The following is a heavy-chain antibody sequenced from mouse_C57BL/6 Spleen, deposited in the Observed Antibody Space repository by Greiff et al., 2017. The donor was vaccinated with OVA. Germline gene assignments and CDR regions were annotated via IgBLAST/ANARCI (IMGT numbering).Heavy chain of an antibody. V-gene: IGHV5-17*01. CDR1: GFTFSDYG. J-gene: IGHJ4*01. D-gene: IGHD1-1*01. CDR2: ISSGSSTI. Sequence: EVKLMESGGGLVKPGGSLKLSCAASGFTFSDYGMHWVRQAPEKGLEWVAYISSGSSTIYYADTVKGRFTISRDNAKNTLFLQMTSLRSEDTAMYYCARRSPYAMDYWGQGTSVTVSS. CDR3: ARRSPYAMDY.